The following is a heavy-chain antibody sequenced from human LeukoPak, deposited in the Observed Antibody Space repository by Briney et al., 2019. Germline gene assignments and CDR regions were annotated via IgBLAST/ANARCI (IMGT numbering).Heavy chain of an antibody. D-gene: IGHD1-1*01. Sequence: KPSETLSLTCTVSEDSISFYSWSWIRQPPGKGLEWIGEINHSGSTNYNPSLKSRVTISVDTSKNQFSLKLSSVTAADTAVYYCARGGTHNDWGQGTLVTVSS. CDR2: INHSGST. J-gene: IGHJ4*02. V-gene: IGHV4-34*01. CDR3: ARGGTHND. CDR1: EDSISFYS.